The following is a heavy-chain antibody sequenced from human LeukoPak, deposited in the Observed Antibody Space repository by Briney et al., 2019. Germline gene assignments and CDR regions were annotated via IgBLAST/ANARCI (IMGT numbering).Heavy chain of an antibody. CDR2: ISYSGNT. D-gene: IGHD2-8*01. Sequence: KPSETLSLTCTVSGGSISSHYWSWIQQPPGKGLEWIGYISYSGNTNYNPSLKSRVTISVGSSRNQFSLNMYSLTPADTAVYYCAREWGGDCTNGVCYSHGMDVWGQGTTVTVSS. CDR3: AREWGGDCTNGVCYSHGMDV. J-gene: IGHJ6*02. V-gene: IGHV4-59*11. CDR1: GGSISSHY.